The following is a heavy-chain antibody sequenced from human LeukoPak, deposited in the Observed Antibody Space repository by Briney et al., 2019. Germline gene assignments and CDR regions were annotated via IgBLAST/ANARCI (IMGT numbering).Heavy chain of an antibody. CDR2: IYDSGST. Sequence: SETLSLTCAVSGYSISSGYYWGWIRQPPGKGLEWIGSIYDSGSTYYNPSLKSRVTTSVDTSKNQFSLKLSSVTAADTAVYYCARLISGSSGYYHYYYYYYYMDVWGKGTAVTVSS. V-gene: IGHV4-38-2*01. CDR3: ARLISGSSGYYHYYYYYYYMDV. D-gene: IGHD3-22*01. J-gene: IGHJ6*03. CDR1: GYSISSGYY.